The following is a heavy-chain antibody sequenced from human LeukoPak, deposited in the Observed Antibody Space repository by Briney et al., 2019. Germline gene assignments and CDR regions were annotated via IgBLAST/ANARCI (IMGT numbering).Heavy chain of an antibody. CDR1: GFTYSSNY. CDR2: IYSGGNT. V-gene: IGHV3-53*01. CDR3: ARGYSSGWYGDSNAFDI. Sequence: GGSLRLSCGASGFTYSSNYMSWVRQAPGKGLEGVSVIYSGGNTYYADSVKGRFTISRDNSKNTLYLQMNSLRAEDTAVYYCARGYSSGWYGDSNAFDIWGQGTMVTVSS. D-gene: IGHD6-19*01. J-gene: IGHJ3*02.